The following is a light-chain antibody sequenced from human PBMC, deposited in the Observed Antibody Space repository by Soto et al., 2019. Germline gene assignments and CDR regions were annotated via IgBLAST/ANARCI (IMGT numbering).Light chain of an antibody. CDR2: DAS. J-gene: IGLJ1*01. Sequence: QAVVTQEPSLTVSPGGTVTLTCGSSTGAVTSGHYPYWFQQKPGQAPRTLIYDASNKHSWTPARFSGSLLGGKAALTLSGAQPEDEAEYYCLLSYSGARSYVFGTGTKPTVL. CDR1: TGAVTSGHY. CDR3: LLSYSGARSYV. V-gene: IGLV7-46*01.